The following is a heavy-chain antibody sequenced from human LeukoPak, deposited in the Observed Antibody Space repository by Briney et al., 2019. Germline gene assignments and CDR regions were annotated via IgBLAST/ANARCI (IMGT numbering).Heavy chain of an antibody. Sequence: PSETLSLTCTVSGGSISSSSYYWGWIRQPPGKGLEWIGSIYYSGSTYYNPSLKSRVTISVDTSKNQFSLKLSSVTAADTAVYYCARHHIYYYGSGSDPNWFDPWGQGTLVTVSS. CDR2: IYYSGST. CDR1: GGSISSSSYY. CDR3: ARHHIYYYGSGSDPNWFDP. J-gene: IGHJ5*02. V-gene: IGHV4-39*01. D-gene: IGHD3-10*01.